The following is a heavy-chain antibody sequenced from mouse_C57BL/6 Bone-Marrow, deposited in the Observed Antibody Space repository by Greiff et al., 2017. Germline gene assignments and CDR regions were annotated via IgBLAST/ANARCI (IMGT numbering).Heavy chain of an antibody. D-gene: IGHD2-13*01. CDR1: GYTFTSYT. CDR3: AGEGLVAY. Sequence: QVQLQQSGAELARPGASVKMSCKASGYTFTSYTMHWVKQRPGQGLEWIGYINPSSGYTKYNQKFKDKATLTADKSSSTAYMQLSSLTSEDSAVYECAGEGLVAYWGQGTLVTVSA. CDR2: INPSSGYT. V-gene: IGHV1-4*01. J-gene: IGHJ3*01.